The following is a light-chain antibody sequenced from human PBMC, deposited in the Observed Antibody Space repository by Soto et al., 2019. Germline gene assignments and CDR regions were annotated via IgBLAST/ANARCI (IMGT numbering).Light chain of an antibody. CDR1: QDISNY. J-gene: IGKJ5*01. Sequence: IPITQFSCPLSSFFIQRFTLPFQASQDISNYLNWYQQKPGKAPKLLIYDASNLETGVPSRFSGSGSGTDFTFTISSLQPEDIATYYCQQYDNLPITFGQGTRLEIK. CDR3: QQYDNLPIT. V-gene: IGKV1-33*01. CDR2: DAS.